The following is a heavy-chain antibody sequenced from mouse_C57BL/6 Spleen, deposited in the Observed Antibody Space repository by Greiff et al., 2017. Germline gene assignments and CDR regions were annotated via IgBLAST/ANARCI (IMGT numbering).Heavy chain of an antibody. CDR2: IWGGGST. CDR3: AKHREYDGYFDV. J-gene: IGHJ1*03. V-gene: IGHV2-9*01. Sequence: VMLVESGPGLVAPSQSLSIPCTVSGFSLTSYGVDWVRQPPGTGLAWLGVIWGGGSTNYNSALISRLSISKDNSKSQVFLKMNSLQNDDTAMYYCAKHREYDGYFDVWGTGTTVTVSS. CDR1: GFSLTSYG. D-gene: IGHD2-14*01.